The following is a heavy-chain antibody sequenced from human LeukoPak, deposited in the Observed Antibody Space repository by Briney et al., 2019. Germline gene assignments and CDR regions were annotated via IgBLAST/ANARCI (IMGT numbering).Heavy chain of an antibody. V-gene: IGHV1-2*02. CDR3: ARGSRIGAAGSFDY. Sequence: ASVKVSCKASGYTFSGYYMHWVRQAPGQGLEWMGWISLNSGGTNYAQTFQGRVTTTRDTSITTAYMELSRLTSDDTAVYYCARGSRIGAAGSFDYWGQGTLVTVSS. D-gene: IGHD6-13*01. CDR1: GYTFSGYY. CDR2: ISLNSGGT. J-gene: IGHJ4*02.